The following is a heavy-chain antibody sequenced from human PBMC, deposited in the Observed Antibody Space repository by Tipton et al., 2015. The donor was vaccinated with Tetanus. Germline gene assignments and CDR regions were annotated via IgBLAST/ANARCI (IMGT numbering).Heavy chain of an antibody. V-gene: IGHV4-34*01. Sequence: TLSLTCAVYGGSFSGYYWSWIRQPPGKGLEWIGEINHSGSTNYNPSLKSRVTISVDTPKNQFSLKLSSVTAADTAVYYCARLIGESNAFDIWGQGTMVTVSS. D-gene: IGHD3-10*01. J-gene: IGHJ3*02. CDR1: GGSFSGYY. CDR2: INHSGST. CDR3: ARLIGESNAFDI.